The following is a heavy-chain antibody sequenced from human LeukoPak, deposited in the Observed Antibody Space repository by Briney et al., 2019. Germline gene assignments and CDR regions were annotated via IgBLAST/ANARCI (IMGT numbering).Heavy chain of an antibody. CDR2: IRYDGSNK. D-gene: IGHD6-19*01. CDR3: AKDPAGSSSGWNGGYCYMAL. Sequence: PGGSLRLSCAASGFTFSSCGMRCIRQAPGKGLEWVAFIRYDGSNKYYADSVKGRFTISRDNPKNTLYLQMNSLRAEDTAVYYCAKDPAGSSSGWNGGYCYMALWAKVTTVTVSS. J-gene: IGHJ6*03. V-gene: IGHV3-30*02. CDR1: GFTFSSCG.